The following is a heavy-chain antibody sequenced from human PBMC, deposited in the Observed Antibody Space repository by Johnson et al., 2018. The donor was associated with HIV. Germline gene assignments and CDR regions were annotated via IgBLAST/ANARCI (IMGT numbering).Heavy chain of an antibody. CDR3: ATELLRTEHDVFDI. D-gene: IGHD3-10*01. CDR2: ISYDGTNK. V-gene: IGHV3-30*03. J-gene: IGHJ3*02. Sequence: QMLLVESGGGVVQPGRSLRLSCAASGFSNYDMHWVRQAPGRGLEWVSSISYDGTNKYYADSVKGRFTISRDNSKNTLYLQMNSLRAEDTAVYYCATELLRTEHDVFDIWGQGTMVTVSS. CDR1: GFSNYD.